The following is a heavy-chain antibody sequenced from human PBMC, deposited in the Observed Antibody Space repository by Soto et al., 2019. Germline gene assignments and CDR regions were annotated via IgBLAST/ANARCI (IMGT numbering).Heavy chain of an antibody. Sequence: SVKVSCKASGGTFSNYALSWVRQAPGQGLEWMGGIIPIFGTSNYAQKFQGRVTITADESTNTAYMELSSLRSEDTAVYYCARARGYSYGDQYFDYWGQGTLVTVSS. CDR3: ARARGYSYGDQYFDY. J-gene: IGHJ4*02. CDR1: GGTFSNYA. V-gene: IGHV1-69*13. D-gene: IGHD5-18*01. CDR2: IIPIFGTS.